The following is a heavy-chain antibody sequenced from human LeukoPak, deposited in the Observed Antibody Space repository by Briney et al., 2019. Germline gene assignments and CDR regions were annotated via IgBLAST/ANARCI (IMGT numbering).Heavy chain of an antibody. Sequence: ASVKVSCKASGYTFTSYYMHWVRLAPGQGLEWMGIINPSGGSTSYAQKFQGRVTMTRDTSTSTVYMELSSLRSEDTAVYYCARDPTYYDFWSGTLDYWGQGTLVTVSS. CDR2: INPSGGST. V-gene: IGHV1-46*01. CDR1: GYTFTSYY. D-gene: IGHD3-3*01. J-gene: IGHJ4*02. CDR3: ARDPTYYDFWSGTLDY.